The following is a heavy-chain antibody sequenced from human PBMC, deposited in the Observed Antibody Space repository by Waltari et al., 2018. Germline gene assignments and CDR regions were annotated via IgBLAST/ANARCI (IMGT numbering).Heavy chain of an antibody. Sequence: QVQLVQSGAEVKKPGASVKVSCKASGYTFTSYDINWVRQATGQGLEWMGWMNPNSGNTGYAQKFQGRVTMTRNTSISTAYMELSSLRSEDTAVYYCARKNYDFWSGYSGPYYMDVWGKGTTVIVSS. J-gene: IGHJ6*03. V-gene: IGHV1-8*01. CDR2: MNPNSGNT. CDR1: GYTFTSYD. D-gene: IGHD3-3*01. CDR3: ARKNYDFWSGYSGPYYMDV.